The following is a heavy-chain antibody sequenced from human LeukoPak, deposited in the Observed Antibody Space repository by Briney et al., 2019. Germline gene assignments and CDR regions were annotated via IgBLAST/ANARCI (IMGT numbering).Heavy chain of an antibody. CDR2: INPNSGGT. CDR3: ASDYYDSSGYYNY. J-gene: IGHJ4*02. Sequence: ASVKVSCKASGYTFTGYYMHWVRQAPGQGLEWMGWINPNSGGTNYAQKFQGRVTMTRDTSISTAHMELSRLRSDDTAVYYCASDYYDSSGYYNYWGQGTLVTVSS. CDR1: GYTFTGYY. V-gene: IGHV1-2*02. D-gene: IGHD3-22*01.